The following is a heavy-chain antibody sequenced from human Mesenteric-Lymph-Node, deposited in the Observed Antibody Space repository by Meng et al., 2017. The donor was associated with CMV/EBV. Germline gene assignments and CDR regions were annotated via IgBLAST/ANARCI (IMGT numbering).Heavy chain of an antibody. J-gene: IGHJ4*02. CDR3: AREARDGNYFDS. V-gene: IGHV5-51*01. Sequence: KVSCKGSGYSFTSYWIGWVRQMPGKGLEWMGIIYPGDSDARYSPSFQGQVTISADKSINTAYLQWSSLKASDTAMYYCAREARDGNYFDSWGQGTLVTVSS. D-gene: IGHD5-24*01. CDR1: GYSFTSYW. CDR2: IYPGDSDA.